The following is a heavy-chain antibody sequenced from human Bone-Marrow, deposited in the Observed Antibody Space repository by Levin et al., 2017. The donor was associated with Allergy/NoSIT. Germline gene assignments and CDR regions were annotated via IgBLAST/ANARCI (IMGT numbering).Heavy chain of an antibody. CDR1: GYTFISYG. D-gene: IGHD1-26*01. CDR3: ARDPEGALYDY. J-gene: IGHJ4*02. CDR2: IRADNGNT. Sequence: ASVKVSCKTSGYTFISYGISWVRQAPGQGLEWVGWIRADNGNTIHAQKLQGRITLTTDTSTSTAYMELRSLRSDDTAIYYCARDPEGALYDYWGQGSLVTVSS. V-gene: IGHV1-18*01.